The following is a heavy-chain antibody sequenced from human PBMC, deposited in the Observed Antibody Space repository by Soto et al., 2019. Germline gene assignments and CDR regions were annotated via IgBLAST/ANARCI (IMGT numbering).Heavy chain of an antibody. CDR1: GGSFSGYY. CDR3: ARVIEPPNWFDP. V-gene: IGHV4-34*01. Sequence: PSETLSLTCAVYGGSFSGYYWSWIRQPPGKGLEWIGEINHSGSTNYNPSLKSRVTISVDTSKNQFSLKLSSVTAADTAVYYCARVIEPPNWFDPWGQGTLVTVS. CDR2: INHSGST. J-gene: IGHJ5*02.